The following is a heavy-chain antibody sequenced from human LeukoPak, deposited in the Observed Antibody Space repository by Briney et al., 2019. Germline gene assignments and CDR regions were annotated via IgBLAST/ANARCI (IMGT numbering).Heavy chain of an antibody. CDR2: INPNSGGT. V-gene: IGHV1-2*02. CDR1: GYTFTGYY. CDR3: ARDITTVTTGWYFDL. Sequence: ASVKVSCKASGYTFTGYYTHWVRQAPGQGLEWMGWINPNSGGTNYAQKFQGRVTMTRDTSISTAYMELSRLRSDDTAVYYCARDITTVTTGWYFDLWGRGTLVTVSS. J-gene: IGHJ2*01. D-gene: IGHD4-17*01.